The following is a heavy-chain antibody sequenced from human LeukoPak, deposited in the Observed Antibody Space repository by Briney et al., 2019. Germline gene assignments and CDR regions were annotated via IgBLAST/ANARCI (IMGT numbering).Heavy chain of an antibody. CDR3: ARDLATSGKYYYYYYMDV. Sequence: GSLRLSCAASGFTFSSYWMSWVRQAPGKGLEWVANIKQDGSEKYYVDSVKGRFTISRDNAKNSLYLQMNSLRAEDTAVYYCARDLATSGKYYYYYYMDVWGKGTTVTVSS. CDR1: GFTFSSYW. CDR2: IKQDGSEK. J-gene: IGHJ6*03. D-gene: IGHD3-10*01. V-gene: IGHV3-7*01.